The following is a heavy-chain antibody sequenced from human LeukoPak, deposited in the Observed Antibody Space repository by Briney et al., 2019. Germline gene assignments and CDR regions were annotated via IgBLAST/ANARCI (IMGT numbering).Heavy chain of an antibody. V-gene: IGHV3-21*01. D-gene: IGHD6-13*01. CDR1: GFTFSSYT. J-gene: IGHJ4*02. CDR3: ARGMGSSSSSIDY. Sequence: GGSLRLSCAASGFTFSSYTMKWVRQAPGKGLEWVSSISSGSSYIYYADSVKGRFTISRDNAKNSLYLQMNSLRAGDTAVYYCARGMGSSSSSIDYWGQGTLVTVSS. CDR2: ISSGSSYI.